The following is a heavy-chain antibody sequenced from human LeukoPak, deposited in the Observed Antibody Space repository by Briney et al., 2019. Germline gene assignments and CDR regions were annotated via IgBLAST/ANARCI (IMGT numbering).Heavy chain of an antibody. Sequence: GESLKISCKGSGYSFTSYWIGWVLQMPGKGLEWMVIIYPGDIDTTYSPSFQGQVTISADKSITTAYVQWSSLKASDTAMYYCARLGTFGGATSHPIHYWGQGTLVTVSS. J-gene: IGHJ4*02. CDR1: GYSFTSYW. V-gene: IGHV5-51*01. D-gene: IGHD3-16*01. CDR2: IYPGDIDT. CDR3: ARLGTFGGATSHPIHY.